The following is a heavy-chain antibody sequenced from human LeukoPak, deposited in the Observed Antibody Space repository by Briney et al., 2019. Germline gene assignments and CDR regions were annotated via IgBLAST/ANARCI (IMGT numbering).Heavy chain of an antibody. CDR3: AREGLRPYYYGTDV. CDR1: GFTFSSYA. V-gene: IGHV3-23*01. J-gene: IGHJ6*02. CDR2: ISGSGGST. D-gene: IGHD4-17*01. Sequence: GGSLRLSCAAPGFTFSSYAMSWVRLAPGKGLEWVSTISGSGGSTYYADSVKGRFTISRHNSKNTLYLQMNSLRAEDTAVYYCAREGLRPYYYGTDVWGQGTTVTVSS.